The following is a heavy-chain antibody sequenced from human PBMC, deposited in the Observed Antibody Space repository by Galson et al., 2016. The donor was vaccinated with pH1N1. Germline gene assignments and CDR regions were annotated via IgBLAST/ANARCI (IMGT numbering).Heavy chain of an antibody. Sequence: SVKVSCKASGATFNSYGIHWVRQAPGKGLEWMGDINPVFGTTNYAQRFQDRVTITAHDTELTGLRSEDTAIYYCATFSSSSSWRSFAVWGQGTTVTVSS. CDR2: INPVFGTT. J-gene: IGHJ3*01. D-gene: IGHD6-6*01. CDR1: GATFNSYG. CDR3: ATFSSSSSWRSFAV. V-gene: IGHV1-69*13.